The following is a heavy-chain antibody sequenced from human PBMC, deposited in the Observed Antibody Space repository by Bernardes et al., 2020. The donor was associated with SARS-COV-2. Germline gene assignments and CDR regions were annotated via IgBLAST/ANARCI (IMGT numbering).Heavy chain of an antibody. J-gene: IGHJ6*02. D-gene: IGHD3-10*02. Sequence: ASVQVSCKASGYNFLTYGITWVRQAPGQGLECMGWISANNRCTHYVQKFQGRVTMTTDTSTNTAYMDLRSLRSDDTAVYYCARIDVRCGELSFLDGCGQGTTVAGSS. CDR1: GYNFLTYG. CDR3: ARIDVRCGELSFLDG. CDR2: ISANNRCT. V-gene: IGHV1-18*04.